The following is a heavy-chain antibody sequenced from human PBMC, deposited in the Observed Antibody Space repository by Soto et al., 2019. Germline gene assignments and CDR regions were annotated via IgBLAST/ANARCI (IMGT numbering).Heavy chain of an antibody. V-gene: IGHV1-3*01. CDR3: ARVGAVAGNLGYYYYYGMDV. Sequence: WASVKVSCKASGYTFTSYAMHWVRQAPGQRLEWMGWINAGNGNTKYSQKFQGRVTITRDTSASTAYMELSSLRSEDTAVYYCARVGAVAGNLGYYYYYGMDVWGQGTTVTVSS. J-gene: IGHJ6*02. CDR2: INAGNGNT. D-gene: IGHD6-19*01. CDR1: GYTFTSYA.